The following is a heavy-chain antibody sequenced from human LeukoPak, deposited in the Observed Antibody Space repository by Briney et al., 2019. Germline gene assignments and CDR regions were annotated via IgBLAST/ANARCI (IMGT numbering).Heavy chain of an antibody. D-gene: IGHD3-10*01. V-gene: IGHV4-39*01. Sequence: SETLSLTCTVSGGSISSSSYYWGWVRQPPGKGLEWVGSIYYSGSTYYNPSRKSRVTICVDTYKNQFSLKLSSVTAADTAVYYCARLMVRGVNSDYWGQGTLVTVSS. CDR3: ARLMVRGVNSDY. CDR1: GGSISSSSYY. CDR2: IYYSGST. J-gene: IGHJ4*02.